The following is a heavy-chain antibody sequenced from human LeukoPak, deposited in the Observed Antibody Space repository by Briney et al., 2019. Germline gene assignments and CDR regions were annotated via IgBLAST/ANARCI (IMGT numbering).Heavy chain of an antibody. V-gene: IGHV1-24*01. CDR3: ATFNCTNGVCYTGWFDP. CDR2: FDPEDGET. CDR1: GYTLTELS. D-gene: IGHD2-8*01. J-gene: IGHJ5*02. Sequence: ASVKVSCKVSGYTLTELSMHWVQQAPGKGLEWMGGFDPEDGETIYAQKFQGRVTMTEDTSTDTAYMELSSLRSEDTAVYYCATFNCTNGVCYTGWFDPWGQGTLVTVSS.